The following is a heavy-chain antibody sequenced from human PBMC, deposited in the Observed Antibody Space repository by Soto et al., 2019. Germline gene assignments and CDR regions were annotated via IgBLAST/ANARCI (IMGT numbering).Heavy chain of an antibody. CDR1: GDSGSSYSAA. V-gene: IGHV6-1*01. D-gene: IGHD7-27*01. CDR3: ARGKVSLTQISVFDY. J-gene: IGHJ4*02. CDR2: TYYRSKWYN. Sequence: SPTHSLTDDISGDSGSSYSAAWNSIKNSSSRGLEWLGRTYYRSKWYNDYAVSVKSRITINPDTSKNQFSLQLNSVTPEDTAVYYCARGKVSLTQISVFDYWGKGTLVTVS.